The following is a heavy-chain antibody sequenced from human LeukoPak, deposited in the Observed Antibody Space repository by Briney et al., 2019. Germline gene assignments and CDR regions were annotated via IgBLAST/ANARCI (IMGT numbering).Heavy chain of an antibody. Sequence: SETLSLTCAVYGGSFSGYYWSWIRQPPGKGLEWIGEINHSGSTNYNPSLKSRVTISVDTSKNQFSLKLSSVTAADTAVYYCARAASLGYCSSTSCYAPPGYLQHWGQGTLVTVSS. J-gene: IGHJ1*01. D-gene: IGHD2-2*01. CDR1: GGSFSGYY. V-gene: IGHV4-34*01. CDR2: INHSGST. CDR3: ARAASLGYCSSTSCYAPPGYLQH.